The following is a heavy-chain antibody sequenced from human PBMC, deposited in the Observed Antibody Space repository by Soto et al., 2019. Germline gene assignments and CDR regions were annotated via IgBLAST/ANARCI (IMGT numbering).Heavy chain of an antibody. J-gene: IGHJ4*02. CDR1: GGSITTYY. Sequence: PSQTLSLTCSVSGGSITTYYWSWVRQAPGKGLEWIGYFCYSGNTNYTPSLKSRVSISADTSKNQFSLKLSSVTAADTAVYYCARYHDYSNYYFDYWGQGTLVTVSS. V-gene: IGHV4-59*01. CDR3: ARYHDYSNYYFDY. D-gene: IGHD4-4*01. CDR2: FCYSGNT.